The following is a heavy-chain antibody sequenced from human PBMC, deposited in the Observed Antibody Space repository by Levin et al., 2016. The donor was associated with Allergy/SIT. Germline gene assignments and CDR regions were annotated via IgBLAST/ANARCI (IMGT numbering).Heavy chain of an antibody. CDR2: IYYSGSS. V-gene: IGHV4-31*03. Sequence: SETLSLTCTVSAGSISSGGSYWSWTRQHPGKGLEWIGYIYYSGSSYYNPSLQSRLTISVDTSKNQFSLRLSSVTAADTAVYYCARENYYDNSSGDYWGQGTLVTVSS. CDR3: ARENYYDNSSGDY. J-gene: IGHJ4*02. D-gene: IGHD3-22*01. CDR1: AGSISSGGSY.